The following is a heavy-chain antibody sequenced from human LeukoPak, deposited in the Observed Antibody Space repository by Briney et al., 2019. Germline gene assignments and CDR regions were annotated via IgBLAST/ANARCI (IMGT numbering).Heavy chain of an antibody. CDR2: INANSGGT. V-gene: IGHV1-2*02. J-gene: IGHJ4*02. CDR3: APSEGY. Sequence: ASVKVSCKASGYTFTGYYIHWVRQAPGQGLEWMGWINANSGGTNYAQKFQGRVTMTSDTSTTTAYMELNRLTSDDTAVYYCAPSEGYWGQGTLVTVSS. CDR1: GYTFTGYY. D-gene: IGHD2-2*01.